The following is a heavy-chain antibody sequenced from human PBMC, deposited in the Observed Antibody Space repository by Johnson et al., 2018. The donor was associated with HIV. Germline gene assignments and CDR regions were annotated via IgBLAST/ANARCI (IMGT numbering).Heavy chain of an antibody. CDR3: AREGTYEPLHRIYDYGDYPAFDI. CDR1: GFTFSSYW. D-gene: IGHD4-17*01. J-gene: IGHJ3*02. Sequence: VQLVESGGGVVQPGRSLRLSCVAPGFTFSSYWMSWVRQAPGRGLEWVANIKQDGSEKYYVDSVKGRFTISRDNAKNSLYLQMNSLRDEDTAVYYCAREGTYEPLHRIYDYGDYPAFDIWGQGTMVTVSS. V-gene: IGHV3-7*01. CDR2: IKQDGSEK.